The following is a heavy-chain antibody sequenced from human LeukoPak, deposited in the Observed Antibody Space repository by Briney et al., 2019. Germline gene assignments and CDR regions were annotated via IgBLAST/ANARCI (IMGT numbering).Heavy chain of an antibody. J-gene: IGHJ4*02. CDR2: ISSSSSYI. Sequence: GGSLRLSCAASGFTFSSYSMNWVRQAPGKGLEWVSSISSSSSYIYYADSVKGRFTISRDNAKNSLYLQMNSLRAEDTAVYYCASGDRSSSEPFDYWGQGTLVTVSS. CDR3: ASGDRSSSEPFDY. V-gene: IGHV3-21*01. CDR1: GFTFSSYS. D-gene: IGHD6-6*01.